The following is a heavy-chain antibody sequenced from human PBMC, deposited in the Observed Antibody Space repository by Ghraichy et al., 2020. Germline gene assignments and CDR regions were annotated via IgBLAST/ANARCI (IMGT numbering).Heavy chain of an antibody. V-gene: IGHV3-23*01. CDR3: AKYISMIVVGYWYFDL. Sequence: GGSLRLSCAASGFTFSSYAMSWVRQAPGKGLEWVSAISGSGGSTYYADSVKGRFTISRDNSKNTLYLQMNSLRAEDTAVYYCAKYISMIVVGYWYFDLWGRGTLVTVSS. CDR1: GFTFSSYA. CDR2: ISGSGGST. D-gene: IGHD3-22*01. J-gene: IGHJ2*01.